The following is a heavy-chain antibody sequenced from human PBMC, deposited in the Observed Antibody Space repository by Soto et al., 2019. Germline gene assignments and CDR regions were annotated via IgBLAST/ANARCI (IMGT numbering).Heavy chain of an antibody. Sequence: EVHLVESGGGLVQPGRSLRLSCAASGFTFDDYAMHWVRQAPGKGLEWVSGISWNSGSIGYADSVKGRFTISRDNAKNSLYLQMNSLRAEDTALYYCAKEGYYDFWSGYPMDVWGQGTTVTVSS. D-gene: IGHD3-3*01. CDR1: GFTFDDYA. CDR3: AKEGYYDFWSGYPMDV. V-gene: IGHV3-9*01. CDR2: ISWNSGSI. J-gene: IGHJ6*02.